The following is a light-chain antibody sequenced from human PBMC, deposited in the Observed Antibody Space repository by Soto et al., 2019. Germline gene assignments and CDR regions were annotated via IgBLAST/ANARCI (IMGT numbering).Light chain of an antibody. Sequence: QSALTQPASVSGSPGQSITISCTGTSSDVGGSNYVSWYQQHPGKAPKLMIYDVTNRPSGVSNRFSGSKSGNTASLTISGLQAEDEADYYCGSYTSSDTLYFFGTGTKLTVL. J-gene: IGLJ1*01. CDR1: SSDVGGSNY. V-gene: IGLV2-14*01. CDR2: DVT. CDR3: GSYTSSDTLYF.